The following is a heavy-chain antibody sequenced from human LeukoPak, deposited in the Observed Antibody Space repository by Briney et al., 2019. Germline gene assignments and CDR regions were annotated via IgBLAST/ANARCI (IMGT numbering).Heavy chain of an antibody. CDR1: GFTFSSYD. Sequence: GGSLRLSCAASGFTFSSYDIHWVRQAPGKGLEWVAFIRYDGSNKYYADSVRGRFTISRDNSKNTLYLQMNSLRVQDTAVYYCAKFDCWGQGTLVTVSS. CDR3: AKFDC. V-gene: IGHV3-30*02. CDR2: IRYDGSNK. J-gene: IGHJ4*02.